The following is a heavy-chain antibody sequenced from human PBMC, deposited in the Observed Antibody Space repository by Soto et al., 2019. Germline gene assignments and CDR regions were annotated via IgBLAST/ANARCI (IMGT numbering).Heavy chain of an antibody. CDR2: IIPIFGTA. Sequence: QVQLVQSGAEVKKPGSSVKVSCKASGGTFSSYAISWVRQAPGQGLEWMGGIIPIFGTANYAQKFQGRVTITPDESTSTAYMELSSLRSEDTAVYYCARDKRYYDSSGYMDAFDIWGQGTMVTVSS. J-gene: IGHJ3*02. CDR1: GGTFSSYA. D-gene: IGHD3-22*01. CDR3: ARDKRYYDSSGYMDAFDI. V-gene: IGHV1-69*01.